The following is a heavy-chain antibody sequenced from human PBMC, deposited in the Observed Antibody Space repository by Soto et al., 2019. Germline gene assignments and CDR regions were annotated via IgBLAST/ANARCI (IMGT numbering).Heavy chain of an antibody. CDR3: AAGYSTGLDAFDI. V-gene: IGHV5-51*01. Sequence: GESLKISCKGSGYDFANFWIGWVRQMPGKGLEWMGMIFPGDSDTKNSPSLEGQITMSVDKSDSSAYLQWRSLKASDTAIYYCAAGYSTGLDAFDIWGQGTMVTVSS. CDR2: IFPGDSDT. D-gene: IGHD2-8*02. J-gene: IGHJ3*02. CDR1: GYDFANFW.